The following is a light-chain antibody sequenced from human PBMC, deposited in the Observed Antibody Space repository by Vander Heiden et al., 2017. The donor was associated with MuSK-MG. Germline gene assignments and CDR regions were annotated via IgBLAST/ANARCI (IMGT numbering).Light chain of an antibody. CDR3: SSFGGFDNYVL. Sequence: QSALTQPPFASGSPGQSVTISCSGTSSDVGAYDYVSWYQHHPGRAPKLIIYEVTKRPSGVPDRFSGSKSGNTASLTVSGLLPEDESDYYCSSFGGFDNYVLFGGGTKLTV. V-gene: IGLV2-8*01. J-gene: IGLJ2*01. CDR1: SSDVGAYDY. CDR2: EVT.